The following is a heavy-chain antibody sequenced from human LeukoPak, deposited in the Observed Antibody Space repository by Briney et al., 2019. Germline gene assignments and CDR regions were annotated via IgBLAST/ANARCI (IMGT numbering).Heavy chain of an antibody. V-gene: IGHV4-38-2*01. Sequence: SETLSLTCAVSGYSISSGYYWGWIRQPPGKGLEWIGSIYHSGSTYYNPSLKSRVTISVDTSKNQFSLKLSSVTAADTAVYYCARWRGDIVVVPAAMHWFDPWGLGTLVTVSS. CDR2: IYHSGST. CDR1: GYSISSGYY. CDR3: ARWRGDIVVVPAAMHWFDP. J-gene: IGHJ5*02. D-gene: IGHD2-2*01.